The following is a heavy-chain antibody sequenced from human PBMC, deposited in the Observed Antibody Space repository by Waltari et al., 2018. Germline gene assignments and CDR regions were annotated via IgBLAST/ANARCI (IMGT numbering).Heavy chain of an antibody. V-gene: IGHV1-2*06. J-gene: IGHJ4*02. CDR2: INPNSGGT. CDR3: ARTLFGVVFDFDY. Sequence: QVQLVQSGAEVKKPGASVKVSCTASGYTFTGYYMHWVRQAPGQGLEWMGRINPNSGGTNYAQKFQGRVTMTRDTSISTAYMELSRLRSDDTAVYYCARTLFGVVFDFDYWGQGTLVIVSS. CDR1: GYTFTGYY. D-gene: IGHD3-3*01.